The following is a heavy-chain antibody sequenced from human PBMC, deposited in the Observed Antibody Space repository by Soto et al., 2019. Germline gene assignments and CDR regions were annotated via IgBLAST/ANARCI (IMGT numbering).Heavy chain of an antibody. V-gene: IGHV4-34*01. CDR3: ARTNSVLTEYFQH. CDR1: GGSFSGYY. CDR2: INHSGST. J-gene: IGHJ1*01. Sequence: PSETLSLTCAVYGGSFSGYYWNWIRQPPGKGLEWIGEINHSGSTNYNPSLKSRVTILVDTSKNQFSLKLSSVTAADTAVYYCARTNSVLTEYFQHWGQGTLVTVSS.